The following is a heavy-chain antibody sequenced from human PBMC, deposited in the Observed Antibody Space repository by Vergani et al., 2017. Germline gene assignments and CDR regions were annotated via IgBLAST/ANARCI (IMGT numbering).Heavy chain of an antibody. D-gene: IGHD1-1*01. CDR2: IYPADSDT. J-gene: IGHJ4*02. V-gene: IGHV5-51*01. CDR3: ARHTTYTDS. Sequence: EVALVQSGPEMRKPGESLKISCKGSEYSFGNYWIGWVRQMPGKGLECMGIIYPADSDTRYSPSFQGQVTISADKSIITAFLQWDSLKASDTALFYCARHTTYTDSWCQGTLVTVSS. CDR1: EYSFGNYW.